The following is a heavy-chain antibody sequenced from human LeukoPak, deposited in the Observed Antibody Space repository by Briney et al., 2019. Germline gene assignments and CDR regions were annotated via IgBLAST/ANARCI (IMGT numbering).Heavy chain of an antibody. CDR3: ARHRKPQYYYHGMDV. J-gene: IGHJ6*02. V-gene: IGHV5-51*01. Sequence: GASLRISCKGSGYSFTSYWIGWVRQLPGKGLEWMGIIYPGDSDTRYSPSFQGQVTISADKSISTAYLQWSSLKASDTAMYYCARHRKPQYYYHGMDVWGQGTTVTVSS. CDR1: GYSFTSYW. CDR2: IYPGDSDT.